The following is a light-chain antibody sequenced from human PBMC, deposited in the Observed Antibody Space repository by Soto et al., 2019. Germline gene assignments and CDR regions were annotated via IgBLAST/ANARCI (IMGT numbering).Light chain of an antibody. CDR2: GAS. J-gene: IGKJ1*01. CDR1: QSVSSN. V-gene: IGKV3-15*01. CDR3: QQYNKWPGT. Sequence: EIVMTQSPATLSVSPGERATLSCRASQSVSSNLAWYQQKPGQAPRLLIYGASTRATGLPARFSGSGSGTEFTLTISSLQSEDFAVYYCQQYNKWPGTFGQGTKVEIK.